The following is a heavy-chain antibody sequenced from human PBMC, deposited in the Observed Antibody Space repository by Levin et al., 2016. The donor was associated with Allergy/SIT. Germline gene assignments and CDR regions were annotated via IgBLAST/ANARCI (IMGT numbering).Heavy chain of an antibody. J-gene: IGHJ4*02. CDR2: ISYDGSNK. Sequence: VRQAPGKGLEWVAVISYDGSNKYYADSVKGRFTISRDNSKNTLYLQMNSLRAEDTAVYYCARVAQLWTNDYWGQGTLVTVSS. D-gene: IGHD5-18*01. V-gene: IGHV3-30-3*01. CDR3: ARVAQLWTNDY.